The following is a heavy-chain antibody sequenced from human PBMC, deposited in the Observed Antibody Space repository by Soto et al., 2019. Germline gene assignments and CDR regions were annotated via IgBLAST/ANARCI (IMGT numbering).Heavy chain of an antibody. CDR1: GGTITTGGHF. CDR3: ARVVSGSYLDY. D-gene: IGHD1-26*01. J-gene: IGHJ4*02. Sequence: QVQLQESGPGLVKASQTLSLTCTVSGGTITTGGHFWSWIRQYPGKGLEWIGYIYYSGTTHYNPSLMGRVTISIDTSKNQFSLNLSSVTAADTAVYYCARVVSGSYLDYWGQGTLVTVSS. CDR2: IYYSGTT. V-gene: IGHV4-31*03.